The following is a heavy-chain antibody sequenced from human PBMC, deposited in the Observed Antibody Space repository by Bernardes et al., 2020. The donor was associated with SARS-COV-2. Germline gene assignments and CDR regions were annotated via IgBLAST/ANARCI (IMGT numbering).Heavy chain of an antibody. J-gene: IGHJ5*02. CDR1: GGSIRSSSYY. Sequence: SETLSLTCTVSGGSIRSSSYYWGWLRQPPGKGLEWIGSIYYSGSTYYNPSLKSRVTISVDTSKNQFSLKLSSVTAADTAVYYCAGAPVLRYFDWLSNNWFDPWGQGTLVTVSS. V-gene: IGHV4-39*01. D-gene: IGHD3-9*01. CDR2: IYYSGST. CDR3: AGAPVLRYFDWLSNNWFDP.